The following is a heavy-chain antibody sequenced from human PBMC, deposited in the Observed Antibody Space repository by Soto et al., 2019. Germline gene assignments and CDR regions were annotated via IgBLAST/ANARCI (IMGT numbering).Heavy chain of an antibody. D-gene: IGHD3-3*01. CDR1: GGSFSGYY. V-gene: IGHV4-34*01. J-gene: IGHJ4*02. CDR3: ARGRRSRFLEWCYFDY. CDR2: INHSGST. Sequence: QVQLQQWGAGLLKPSETLSLTCAVYGGSFSGYYWSWIRQPPGKGLEWIGEINHSGSTNYNPSLKRRVTISVDTSKNQFSLKLSSVTAADTAVYYCARGRRSRFLEWCYFDYWGQGTLVTVSS.